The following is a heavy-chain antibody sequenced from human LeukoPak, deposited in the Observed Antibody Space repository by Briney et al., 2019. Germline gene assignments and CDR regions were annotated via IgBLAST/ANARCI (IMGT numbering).Heavy chain of an antibody. D-gene: IGHD6-6*01. CDR3: ANSYSSSSAFYFDS. CDR2: ISDSGSNT. V-gene: IGHV3-23*01. CDR1: GFSFNTYS. Sequence: PGGSLRLSCAASGFSFNTYSMNWVRQTPGKGLEWVSSISDSGSNTYYADSVTGRFTISRDNSKNTAYHQITSLTAEDTAIYYCANSYSSSSAFYFDSWGQGTLVTVSS. J-gene: IGHJ4*02.